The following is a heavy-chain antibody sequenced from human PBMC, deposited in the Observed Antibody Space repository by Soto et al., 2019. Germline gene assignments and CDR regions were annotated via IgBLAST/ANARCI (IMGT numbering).Heavy chain of an antibody. CDR2: IIPIFGTA. D-gene: IGHD3-9*01. Sequence: ASVKVSCKASGGTFSSYAISWVRQAPGQGLEWMGGIIPIFGTANYAQKFQGRVTITADESTSTAYMELSSLRSEDTAVYYCARVYYDILTGYYLWTDAFDIWGQGTMVTVSS. V-gene: IGHV1-69*13. J-gene: IGHJ3*02. CDR3: ARVYYDILTGYYLWTDAFDI. CDR1: GGTFSSYA.